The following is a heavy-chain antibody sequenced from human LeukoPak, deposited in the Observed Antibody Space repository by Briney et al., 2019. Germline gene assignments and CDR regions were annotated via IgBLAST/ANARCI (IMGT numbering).Heavy chain of an antibody. J-gene: IGHJ4*02. CDR1: GFTFSSYS. CDR2: ISSSSSYI. Sequence: GGSLRLSCAASGFTFSSYSMNWVRQAPGKGLEWVSSISSSSSYIYYADSVKGRFTISRDNAKNSLYLQMNSLRAEDTAVYYCARDVSAAAGLPDYWGQGTLVTVSS. CDR3: ARDVSAAAGLPDY. V-gene: IGHV3-21*01. D-gene: IGHD6-13*01.